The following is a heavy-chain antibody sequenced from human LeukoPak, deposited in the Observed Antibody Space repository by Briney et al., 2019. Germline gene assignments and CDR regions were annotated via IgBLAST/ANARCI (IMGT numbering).Heavy chain of an antibody. CDR1: SGSFSGYY. CDR3: ARSSSWPYYYYMDV. D-gene: IGHD6-13*01. V-gene: IGHV4-34*01. CDR2: INHSGST. Sequence: SETLSLTCAVYSGSFSGYYWSWLRRPPGKGLEWVEEINHSGSTNYNQSLKSRVTVSVDTSKYQFSLKLSSVTAADTSVYCGARSSSWPYYYYMDVWGKGTTVTVSS. J-gene: IGHJ6*03.